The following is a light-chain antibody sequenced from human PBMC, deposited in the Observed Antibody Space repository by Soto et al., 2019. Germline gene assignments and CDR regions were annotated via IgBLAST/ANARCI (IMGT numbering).Light chain of an antibody. CDR2: DAS. J-gene: IGKJ2*01. Sequence: DIQMTQSPSTLSASVGERVTITCRASQSISTWLAWYQQKPGKAPKLLIYDASTLENGVPARFSGSGSGTELTLTITNLQPDDFGTYHCQQCNTPLNTFGQGTKLEI. CDR1: QSISTW. CDR3: QQCNTPLNT. V-gene: IGKV1-5*01.